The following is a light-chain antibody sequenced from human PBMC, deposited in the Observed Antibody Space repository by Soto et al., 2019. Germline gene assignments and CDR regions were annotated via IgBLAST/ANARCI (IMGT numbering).Light chain of an antibody. CDR3: QQYGGSPRT. Sequence: EIVVTQSPGTLSLSPGERGTLSCRASQTVSSSYLAWYQQKPGQAPRLLIYGASSRATGIPDRFRGSGSGTDFTLTISRLEPEDFAVYDCQQYGGSPRTFGQGTKLEIK. J-gene: IGKJ2*01. V-gene: IGKV3-20*01. CDR1: QTVSSSY. CDR2: GAS.